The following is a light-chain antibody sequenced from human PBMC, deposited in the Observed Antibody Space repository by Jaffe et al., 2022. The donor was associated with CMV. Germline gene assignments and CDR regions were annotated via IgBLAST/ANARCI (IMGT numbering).Light chain of an antibody. CDR1: VLPKQY. CDR3: QSADSSGAVV. J-gene: IGLJ3*02. V-gene: IGLV3-25*03. CDR2: KDR. Sequence: SYELTQPPSVSVSPGQTARITCSGDVLPKQYAYWFQQKPGQAPVLVIFKDRERPSGIPERFSASNSGTTVTLTISGVQTEDEADYYCQSADSSGAVVFGGGTKLTVL.